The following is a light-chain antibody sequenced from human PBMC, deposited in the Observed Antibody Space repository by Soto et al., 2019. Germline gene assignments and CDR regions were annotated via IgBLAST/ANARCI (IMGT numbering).Light chain of an antibody. V-gene: IGLV3-21*02. CDR3: QVWDSSRGV. CDR2: DDS. Sequence: SYELTQPPSVSVAPGQTSRIPCGGNNIGRKSAHWYQQKPGQAPVLVVYDDSDRPSGIPERFSGSNSGNTATLTISRVGAGEEADYYCQVWDSSRGVFGGGTKLTVL. J-gene: IGLJ3*02. CDR1: NIGRKS.